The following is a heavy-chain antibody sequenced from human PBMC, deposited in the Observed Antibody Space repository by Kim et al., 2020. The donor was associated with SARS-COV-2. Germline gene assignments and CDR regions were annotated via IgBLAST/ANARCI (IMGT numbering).Heavy chain of an antibody. Sequence: GGSLRLSCAASGFSFTQYSMNWVRRAPGKGLEWLSYISSSSSSITYSYSGKGRFTISRDNAKGSVYLQMRSLRVEDTAISYCAREYGAGKGFDHWGRGTLVTVGS. CDR1: GFSFTQYS. V-gene: IGHV3-21*04. CDR3: AREYGAGKGFDH. CDR2: ISSSSSSI. J-gene: IGHJ4*02. D-gene: IGHD2-8*01.